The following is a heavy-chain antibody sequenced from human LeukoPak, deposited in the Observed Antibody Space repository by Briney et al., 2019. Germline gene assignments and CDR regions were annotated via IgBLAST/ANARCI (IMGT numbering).Heavy chain of an antibody. V-gene: IGHV3-20*04. CDR3: ARDGGYYGSGSYYYYYYYMDV. J-gene: IGHJ6*03. D-gene: IGHD3-10*01. Sequence: GGSLRLSCAASGFTFDDYGMSWVLQAPGKGLEWLSGINWNGGSTGYADSVKGRFTISRDNAKNSLYLQMNSLRAEDTALYYCARDGGYYGSGSYYYYYYYMDVWGKGTTVTVSS. CDR1: GFTFDDYG. CDR2: INWNGGST.